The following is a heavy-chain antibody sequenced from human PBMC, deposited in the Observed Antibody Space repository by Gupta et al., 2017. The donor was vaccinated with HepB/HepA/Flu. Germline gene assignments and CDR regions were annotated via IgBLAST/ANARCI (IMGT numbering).Heavy chain of an antibody. J-gene: IGHJ4*02. V-gene: IGHV1-2*02. CDR2: IIPNIGGT. CDR1: GYTFTGYS. Sequence: QVQLVQSGAEVKKTGATVKVCCRASGYTFTGYSMHWVRQAPGQGLEWLGWIIPNIGGTNNAQKVQGRVTMTRDTSISTADMELSRLRSDDTAVYYCARRAAGSSWSEFDYWGQGTLVTVSS. CDR3: ARRAAGSSWSEFDY. D-gene: IGHD6-13*01.